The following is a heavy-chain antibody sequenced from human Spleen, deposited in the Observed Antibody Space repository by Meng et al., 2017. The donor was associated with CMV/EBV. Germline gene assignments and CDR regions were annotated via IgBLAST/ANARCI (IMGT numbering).Heavy chain of an antibody. CDR2: IRYDGSNK. D-gene: IGHD3-3*01. J-gene: IGHJ6*02. CDR1: GFTFSSSG. Sequence: GESLKISCAASGFTFSSSGMHWARQAPGKGLEWVAFIRYDGSNKYYADSVKGRFTISRDNSKNTLYLQMNSLRVEDTAVYYCARGGSYYDFWSTLWGQGTTVTVS. CDR3: ARGGSYYDFWSTL. V-gene: IGHV3-30*02.